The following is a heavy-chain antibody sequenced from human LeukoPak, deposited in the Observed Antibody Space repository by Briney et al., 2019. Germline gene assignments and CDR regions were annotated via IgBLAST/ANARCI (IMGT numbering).Heavy chain of an antibody. D-gene: IGHD3-16*01. CDR2: IYNSGST. J-gene: IGHJ6*02. Sequence: SETLSLTCTVSGGSISGYYWTWIRQPPGTGLEWIGYIYNSGSTKYNPSLESRVSISLDTSNNQFPLRLTSVTAADTAVYYCARGTLRGNNGAYGMDVWGQGTTVTVSS. CDR3: ARGTLRGNNGAYGMDV. CDR1: GGSISGYY. V-gene: IGHV4-4*08.